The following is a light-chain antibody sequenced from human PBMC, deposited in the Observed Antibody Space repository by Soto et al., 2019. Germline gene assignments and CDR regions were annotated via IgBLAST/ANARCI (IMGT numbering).Light chain of an antibody. CDR1: QSVSSTY. J-gene: IGKJ2*01. CDR3: QQYGSSSYT. V-gene: IGKV3-20*01. Sequence: EIVLTQSPGTLSLSPGERATLSCRASQSVSSTYLAWYQHKPGQAPRLLIYGASNRATGIPDRFSGSGSGTDFTLTISGLEPEDCAVYYCQQYGSSSYTFGMGTKLEIK. CDR2: GAS.